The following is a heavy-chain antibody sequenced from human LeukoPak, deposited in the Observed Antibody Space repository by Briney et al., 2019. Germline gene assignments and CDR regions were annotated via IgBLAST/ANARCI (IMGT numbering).Heavy chain of an antibody. J-gene: IGHJ5*02. V-gene: IGHV1-8*03. D-gene: IGHD1-26*01. CDR1: GYTFTSYD. CDR2: MNPNSGNT. Sequence: ASVKVSCKASGYTFTSYDINWVRQATGQGLEWMGWMNPNSGNTGYAQKFQGRVTITGNTSISTAYMELSSLRSEDTAVYYCAREFLGVWELTGGNWFDPWGQGTLVTVSS. CDR3: AREFLGVWELTGGNWFDP.